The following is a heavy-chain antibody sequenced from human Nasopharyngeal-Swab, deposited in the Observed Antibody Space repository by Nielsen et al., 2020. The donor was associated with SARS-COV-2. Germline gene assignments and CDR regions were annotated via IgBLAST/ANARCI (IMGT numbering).Heavy chain of an antibody. V-gene: IGHV4-59*01. J-gene: IGHJ3*02. Sequence: WIRQPPGKGLEWIGYIYYSGSTNYNPSLKSRVTISVDTSKNQFSLKLSSVTAADTAVYYCARAGDYVWGSYRYGRGPHDAFDIWGQGKMVTVSS. CDR2: IYYSGST. CDR3: ARAGDYVWGSYRYGRGPHDAFDI. D-gene: IGHD3-16*02.